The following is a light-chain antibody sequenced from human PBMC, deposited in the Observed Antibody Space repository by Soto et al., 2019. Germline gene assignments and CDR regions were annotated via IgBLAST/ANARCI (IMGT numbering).Light chain of an antibody. V-gene: IGKV1-5*01. CDR1: QSIHTW. CDR2: AAS. CDR3: QQYYSYPRT. J-gene: IGKJ1*01. Sequence: DIQMTQSPATLSASVGDRVTITCRASQSIHTWLAWYQQKPGKAPKLLIYAASTLQSGVPSRFSGSGSGTDFTLTISCLQSEDFATYYCQQYYSYPRTFGQGTTGDIK.